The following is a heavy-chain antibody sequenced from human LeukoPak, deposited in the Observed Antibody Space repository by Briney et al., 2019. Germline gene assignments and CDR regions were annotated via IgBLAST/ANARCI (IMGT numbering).Heavy chain of an antibody. V-gene: IGHV3-21*01. J-gene: IGHJ4*02. Sequence: GGSLRLSCAASGFTFSSYSMNWVRQAPGKGLEWVSSISSSSSYIYYADSVKGRFTISRDNAKNSLYLQMNSLRAEDTAVYYCARERAWYYYDSSGYYRGYFDYWGQGTLVTVSS. D-gene: IGHD3-22*01. CDR1: GFTFSSYS. CDR2: ISSSSSYI. CDR3: ARERAWYYYDSSGYYRGYFDY.